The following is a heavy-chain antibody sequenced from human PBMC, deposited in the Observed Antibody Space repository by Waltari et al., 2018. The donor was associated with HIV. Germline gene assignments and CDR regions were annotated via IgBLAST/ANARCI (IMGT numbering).Heavy chain of an antibody. J-gene: IGHJ6*02. D-gene: IGHD1-1*01. Sequence: KASGYTFTGYYMHWVRQAPGQGLEWMGWINPNSGGTNYAQKFQGWVTMTRDTSISTAYMELSRLRSDDTAVYYCARTEGHWNPDTYYYYGMDVWGQGTTVTVSS. CDR1: GYTFTGYY. CDR2: INPNSGGT. CDR3: ARTEGHWNPDTYYYYGMDV. V-gene: IGHV1-2*04.